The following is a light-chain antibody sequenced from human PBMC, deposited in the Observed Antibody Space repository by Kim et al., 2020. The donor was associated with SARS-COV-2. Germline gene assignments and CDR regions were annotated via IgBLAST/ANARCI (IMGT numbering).Light chain of an antibody. CDR1: RDDVWEYNY. J-gene: IGLJ2*01. CDR3: SSYTSSSTPVV. CDR2: DVS. V-gene: IGLV2-14*04. Sequence: SSTLSRCLHRDDVWEYNYVSSDQQHPGKAHNLMIYDVSNRPSGVSNRSSGPKPGNTAALTIAGLEPEDEADYYCSSYTSSSTPVVFVGGRQLTLL.